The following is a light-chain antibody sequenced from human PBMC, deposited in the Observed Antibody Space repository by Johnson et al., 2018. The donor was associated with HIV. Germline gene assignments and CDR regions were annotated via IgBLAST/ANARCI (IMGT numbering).Light chain of an antibody. Sequence: QSVLTQPPSVSAAPGQKVTIPCSGSSSNIGKNSVSWYQQLPGTAPKLLIYENNKRPSGIPDRFSGSKSATSATLGITGLQTGGEADYYCGTWDSSLSAYNYVFGTGTKVTVL. CDR2: ENN. CDR3: GTWDSSLSAYNYV. CDR1: SSNIGKNS. J-gene: IGLJ1*01. V-gene: IGLV1-51*02.